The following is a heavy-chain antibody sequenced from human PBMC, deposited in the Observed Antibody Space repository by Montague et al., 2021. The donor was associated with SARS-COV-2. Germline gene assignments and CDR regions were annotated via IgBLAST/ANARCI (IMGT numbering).Heavy chain of an antibody. D-gene: IGHD1-26*01. Sequence: SETLSLTCAVYGGSFSGHYWSWIRQPPGKGLEWIGEIYHSGSTNYNPSLKSRVTISVDTSKNQFSLRLSSVTAADTAVYYCAREPQVGAMDYWGQGTLVTVSS. CDR2: IYHSGST. V-gene: IGHV4-34*01. CDR3: AREPQVGAMDY. CDR1: GGSFSGHY. J-gene: IGHJ4*02.